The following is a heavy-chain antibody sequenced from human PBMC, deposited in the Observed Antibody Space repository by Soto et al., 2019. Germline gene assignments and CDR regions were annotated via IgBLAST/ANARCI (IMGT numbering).Heavy chain of an antibody. D-gene: IGHD3-3*01. J-gene: IGHJ4*02. CDR2: MNPNSGNT. CDR3: AAGYYDFWSGSAGVFDY. V-gene: IGHV1-8*01. CDR1: GYTFTSYD. Sequence: QVQLVQSGAEVKKPGASVKVSCKASGYTFTSYDINWVRQATGQGLEWMGWMNPNSGNTGYAQKFQGRVTMTRNTSISTAYMELSSLRSEDTAVYYCAAGYYDFWSGSAGVFDYWGQGTLVTVSS.